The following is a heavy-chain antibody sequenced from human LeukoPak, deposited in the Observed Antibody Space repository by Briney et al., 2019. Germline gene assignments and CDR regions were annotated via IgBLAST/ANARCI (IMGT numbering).Heavy chain of an antibody. CDR1: GFTFSSYW. CDR3: ARGGGLDV. D-gene: IGHD3-16*01. CDR2: INHNGNVN. J-gene: IGHJ6*02. V-gene: IGHV3-7*03. Sequence: PGGSLRLFCAASGFTFSSYWMNWARQAPGKGLEWVASINHNGNVNYYVDSVKGRFTISRDNAKNPLYLQMSNLRAEDTAVYFCARGGGLDVWGQGATVTVSS.